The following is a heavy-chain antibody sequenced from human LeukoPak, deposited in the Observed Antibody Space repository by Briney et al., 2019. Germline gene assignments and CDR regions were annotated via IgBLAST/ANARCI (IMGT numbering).Heavy chain of an antibody. J-gene: IGHJ1*01. CDR2: IRYDGSNK. V-gene: IGHV3-30*02. Sequence: GGSLRLSCAASGFTFSSYSMHWVRQAPGKGLEWVAFIRYDGSNKYYADSVKGRFTISRDNSKNTLYLQMNSLRAEDTAVYYCAKDPEYCSSTSCYRYFQHWGQGTLVTVSS. CDR1: GFTFSSYS. CDR3: AKDPEYCSSTSCYRYFQH. D-gene: IGHD2-2*01.